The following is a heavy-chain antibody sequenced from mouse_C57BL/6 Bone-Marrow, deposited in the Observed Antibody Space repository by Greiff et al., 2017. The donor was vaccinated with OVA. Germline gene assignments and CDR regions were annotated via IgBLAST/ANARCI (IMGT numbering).Heavy chain of an antibody. CDR3: ARSPRGDY. J-gene: IGHJ4*01. Sequence: EVQLQQSGPALVQPGASVKIPCKASGYTFTDYNLAWLKQSHGKSLAWIGDITPHTVGTIYHQKFKGKATLTLDKSSSTADMELRSLTSEDTAVYYCARSPRGDYWGQGTSVTVSS. CDR1: GYTFTDYN. V-gene: IGHV1-18*01. CDR2: ITPHTVGT.